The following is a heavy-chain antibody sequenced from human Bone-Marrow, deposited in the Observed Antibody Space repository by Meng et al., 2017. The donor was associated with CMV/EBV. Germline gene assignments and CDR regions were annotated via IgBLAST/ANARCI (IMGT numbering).Heavy chain of an antibody. D-gene: IGHD3-16*02. Sequence: ASVKVSCKASAYTFTAYYIHWVRQGPEQGLEWMGWINPKSGVTKYAQKFQGRVTMTRDTSINTAYMELTSLRSDDTAVYYCARGGMISFGGVIVGRRFDPWGQGSLVTVSS. V-gene: IGHV1-2*02. CDR1: AYTFTAYY. CDR2: INPKSGVT. J-gene: IGHJ5*02. CDR3: ARGGMISFGGVIVGRRFDP.